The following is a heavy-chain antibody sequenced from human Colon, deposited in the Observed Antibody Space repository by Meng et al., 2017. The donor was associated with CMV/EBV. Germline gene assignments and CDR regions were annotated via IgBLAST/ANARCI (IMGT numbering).Heavy chain of an antibody. V-gene: IGHV4-59*12. J-gene: IGHJ4*02. CDR3: AREADFTNVDY. CDR1: GGSISSYY. Sequence: SETLSLTCTVSGGSISSYYWSWIRQPPGKGLEWIGYIYYSGSTNYNPSLKSRVTISVDTSKNQFSLKLSSVTAADTAVYYCAREADFTNVDYWGQGTLVTVSS. CDR2: IYYSGST. D-gene: IGHD4-11*01.